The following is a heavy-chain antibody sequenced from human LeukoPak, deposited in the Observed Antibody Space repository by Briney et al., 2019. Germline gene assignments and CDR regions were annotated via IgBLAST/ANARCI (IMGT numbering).Heavy chain of an antibody. J-gene: IGHJ5*02. CDR2: INTNTGNP. D-gene: IGHD2-8*01. V-gene: IGHV7-4-1*02. CDR1: GYILTDYY. CDR3: ARVPFVVMGDTGNWFDP. Sequence: GATVKVSCKASGYILTDYYMHWVRQAPGQGLEWMGWINTNTGNPTYAQGFTGRFVFSLDKLVSTAYLQISRLKAEDTAVYYCARVPFVVMGDTGNWFDPWGQGTLVTVSS.